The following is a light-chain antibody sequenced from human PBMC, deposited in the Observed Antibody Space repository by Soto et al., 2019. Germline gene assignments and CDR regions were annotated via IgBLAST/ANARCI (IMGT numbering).Light chain of an antibody. CDR3: QQNYSSPLT. V-gene: IGKV3-15*01. CDR2: AAS. CDR1: QSISSH. Sequence: ENLMTQSPATLSVSPGDRATLSCRASQSISSHLAWYQQKPGQAPKLLIYAASTMATGIPARFSGSGSGTEFTLTISSLQSEDSAAYYCQQNYSSPLTFGGGTKVEIK. J-gene: IGKJ4*01.